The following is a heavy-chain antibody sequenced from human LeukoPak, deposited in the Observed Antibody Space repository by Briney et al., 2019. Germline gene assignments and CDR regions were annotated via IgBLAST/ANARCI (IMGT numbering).Heavy chain of an antibody. D-gene: IGHD6-13*01. CDR2: IIPIFGTA. CDR3: ARDTAAAAFDY. J-gene: IGHJ4*02. CDR1: GGTFSSYA. Sequence: SVKVSCKASGGTFSSYAISWVRQAPGRGLEWMGRIIPIFGTANYAQKFQGRVTITTDESTSTAYMELSSLRSEDTAVYYCARDTAAAAFDYWGQGTLVTVSS. V-gene: IGHV1-69*05.